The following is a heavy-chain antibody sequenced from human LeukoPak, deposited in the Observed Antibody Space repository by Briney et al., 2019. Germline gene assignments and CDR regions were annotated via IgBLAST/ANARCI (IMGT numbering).Heavy chain of an antibody. CDR2: IYYTGST. Sequence: SETLSLTCTVSDGSISNYYWSWIRQPPGKGLQWTGYIYYTGSTNYNPSLKSRVSISIDTSKNQFSLKLSSVTAADTAVYYCARTKMLLVVSDGFDIWGPGIMVTVSS. D-gene: IGHD2-8*01. CDR1: DGSISNYY. CDR3: ARTKMLLVVSDGFDI. J-gene: IGHJ3*02. V-gene: IGHV4-59*08.